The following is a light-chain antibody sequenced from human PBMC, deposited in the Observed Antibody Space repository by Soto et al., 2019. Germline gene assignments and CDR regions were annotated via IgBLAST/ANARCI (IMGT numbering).Light chain of an antibody. Sequence: DIPMTQSPSSLSASVGDRVTITCRATQGISNYLAWYQHKPGKVPKLLIYAASTLQSGVPSRFSGSGSGTDFTLTISSLQPEDVATYYCQKYNSAPQTFGPGTKVDIK. J-gene: IGKJ3*01. CDR2: AAS. CDR3: QKYNSAPQT. CDR1: QGISNY. V-gene: IGKV1-27*01.